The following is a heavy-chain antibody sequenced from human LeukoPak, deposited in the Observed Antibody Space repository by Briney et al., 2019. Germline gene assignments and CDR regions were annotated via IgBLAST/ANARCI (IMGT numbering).Heavy chain of an antibody. CDR1: GFTFSNYW. D-gene: IGHD2-8*01. CDR3: GRNQGYTYASV. Sequence: GGSLRLSCVASGFTFSNYWMSWVRQAPGKGLEWVSSITRGSDYIYYADSVKGRFTISRDNAKNSLYLQMNSLRAEDTAVYYCGRNQGYTYASVWGQGTLVTVSS. CDR2: ITRGSDYI. V-gene: IGHV3-21*06. J-gene: IGHJ4*02.